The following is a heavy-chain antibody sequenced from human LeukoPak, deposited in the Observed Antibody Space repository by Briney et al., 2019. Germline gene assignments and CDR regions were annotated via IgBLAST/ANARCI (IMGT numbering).Heavy chain of an antibody. Sequence: PSETLSLTCAVYGGSFSGYYWSWIRQPPGKGLEWIGEINHSGSTYYNPSLKSRVTISVDTSKNQFSLKLSSVTAADTAVYYCARHSSDHYYYYYMDVWGKGTTVTVSS. V-gene: IGHV4-34*01. D-gene: IGHD6-19*01. CDR2: INHSGST. J-gene: IGHJ6*03. CDR1: GGSFSGYY. CDR3: ARHSSDHYYYYYMDV.